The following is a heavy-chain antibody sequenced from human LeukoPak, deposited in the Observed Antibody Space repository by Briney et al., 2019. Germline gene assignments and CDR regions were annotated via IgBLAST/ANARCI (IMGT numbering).Heavy chain of an antibody. CDR1: GFTFSSYA. V-gene: IGHV3-23*01. J-gene: IGHJ4*02. CDR2: ISGSGGST. Sequence: PGGSLRLSCAASGFTFSSYAMSWVRQAPGKGLEWVSAISGSGGSTYYADSVKGRFTISRDNSKNTLYLQMNSLRAEDTAVYYCAKDSPYYYDILTGYYTGIFDYWGQGTLVTVSS. CDR3: AKDSPYYYDILTGYYTGIFDY. D-gene: IGHD3-9*01.